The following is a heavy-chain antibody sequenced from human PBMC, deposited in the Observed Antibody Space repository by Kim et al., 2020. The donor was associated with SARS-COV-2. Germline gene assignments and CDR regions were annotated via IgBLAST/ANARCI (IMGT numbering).Heavy chain of an antibody. Sequence: SVKVSCKASGGTFSSYAISWVRQAPGQGLEWMGGIIPIFGTANYAQKFQGRVTITADESTSTAYMELSSLRSEDTAVYYCAREWLGSHGAEYFQHWGQGTLVTVSS. V-gene: IGHV1-69*13. J-gene: IGHJ1*01. CDR1: GGTFSSYA. D-gene: IGHD5-12*01. CDR3: AREWLGSHGAEYFQH. CDR2: IIPIFGTA.